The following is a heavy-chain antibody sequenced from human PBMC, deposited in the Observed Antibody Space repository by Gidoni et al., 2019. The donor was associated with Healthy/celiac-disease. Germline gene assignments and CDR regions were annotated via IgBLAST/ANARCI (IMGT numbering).Heavy chain of an antibody. D-gene: IGHD1-26*01. Sequence: QVQLQESGPGLVKPSQTLSLTCTVSGGSISRVGYYLSWIGQHPGKGLEWIGYIYYSGSTYYNPSLKSLVTISVDTSKNQFSLKLSSVTAADTAVYYCARCYSGSSKTGYYFDYWGQGTLVTVSS. J-gene: IGHJ4*02. CDR1: GGSISRVGYY. CDR3: ARCYSGSSKTGYYFDY. CDR2: IYYSGST. V-gene: IGHV4-31*01.